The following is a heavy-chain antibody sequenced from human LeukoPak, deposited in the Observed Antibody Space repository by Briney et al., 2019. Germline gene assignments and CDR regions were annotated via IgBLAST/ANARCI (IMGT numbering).Heavy chain of an antibody. D-gene: IGHD3-16*02. CDR2: INHSGST. CDR3: ARDLIADYVWGSYRYSDAFDI. CDR1: GGSFSGYY. V-gene: IGHV4-34*01. Sequence: SETLSLTCAVYGGSFSGYYWSWIRQPPGKGLEWIGEINHSGSTNYNPSLKSRVTISVDTSKNQFSLKLSSVTAADTAVYYCARDLIADYVWGSYRYSDAFDIWGQGTMVTASS. J-gene: IGHJ3*02.